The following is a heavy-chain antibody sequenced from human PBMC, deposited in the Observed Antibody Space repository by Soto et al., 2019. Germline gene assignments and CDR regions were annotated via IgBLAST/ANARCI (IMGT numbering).Heavy chain of an antibody. D-gene: IGHD3-3*01. CDR3: ARGDFWSGYYPGILDY. CDR1: GGSFSGYY. CDR2: INHSGST. V-gene: IGHV4-34*01. J-gene: IGHJ4*02. Sequence: SETLSLTCAVYGGSFSGYYWSWIRQPPGKGLEWIGEINHSGSTNYNPSLKSRVTISVDTSKNQFSLKLSSVTAADTAVYYCARGDFWSGYYPGILDYWGQGTLVTVSS.